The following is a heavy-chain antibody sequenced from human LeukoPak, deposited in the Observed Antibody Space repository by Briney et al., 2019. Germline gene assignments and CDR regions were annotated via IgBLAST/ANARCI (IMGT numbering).Heavy chain of an antibody. CDR1: GGSLNTGGNY. J-gene: IGHJ5*02. V-gene: IGHV4-61*08. CDR3: ARDSSCSGGTCYDT. CDR2: IYYSGSA. Sequence: SEALSLTCSVSGGSLNTGGNYWSWIRQPPGRSLEWSAYIYYSGSANYNPSLKSRVTISIDTSKNQFSLKLTSVTAGDTAVYYCARDSSCSGGTCYDTWGQGTLVTVSS. D-gene: IGHD2-15*01.